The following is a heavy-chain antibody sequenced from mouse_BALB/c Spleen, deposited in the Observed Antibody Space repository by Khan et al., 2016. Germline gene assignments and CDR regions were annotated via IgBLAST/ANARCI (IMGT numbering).Heavy chain of an antibody. CDR3: TSMVTTYYFDY. CDR2: KRHSSGT. J-gene: IGHJ2*02. CDR1: GYSITSGY. D-gene: IGHD2-1*01. Sequence: EVQLQESGPSLVKPSQTLSLTCSVTGYSITSGYWNWCRRLLGKKLQDRGDKRHSSGTNYIPSLKSRISITRDTSKNQYYLQLNSVTTEDTATYYCTSMVTTYYFDYWGQGTSVTVSS. V-gene: IGHV3-8*02.